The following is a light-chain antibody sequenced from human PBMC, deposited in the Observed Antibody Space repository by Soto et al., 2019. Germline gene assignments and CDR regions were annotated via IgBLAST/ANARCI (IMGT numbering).Light chain of an antibody. J-gene: IGKJ2*01. CDR2: KAS. Sequence: DIQMTQSPSTLSASVGDRVALTCRASQSISTWLAWYQQKPGKAPKLLIYKASSLDSGVPSRFSGSGSGTDFTLIISSMQHADLSTYYCQQYNLYPYTFGQGTKLEIK. V-gene: IGKV1-5*03. CDR1: QSISTW. CDR3: QQYNLYPYT.